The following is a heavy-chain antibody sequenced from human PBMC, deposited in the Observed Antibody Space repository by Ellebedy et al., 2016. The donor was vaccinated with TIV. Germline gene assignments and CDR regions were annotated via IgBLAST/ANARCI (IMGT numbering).Heavy chain of an antibody. CDR1: GGSVSSTRYY. V-gene: IGHV4-39*01. D-gene: IGHD2-21*02. Sequence: MPGGSLRLSCSVSGGSVSSTRYYWAWIRQPPRKGLEYIGSVYSSGSPYYNPSFKSRVTLSADTSKNQFSLNLRTVTAADTAVYYCARTDPWQPIDDWGQGILVSVSS. CDR2: VYSSGSP. J-gene: IGHJ4*02. CDR3: ARTDPWQPIDD.